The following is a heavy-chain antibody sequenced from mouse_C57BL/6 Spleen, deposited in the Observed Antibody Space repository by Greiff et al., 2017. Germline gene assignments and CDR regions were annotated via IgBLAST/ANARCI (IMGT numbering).Heavy chain of an antibody. V-gene: IGHV1-18*01. Sequence: EVKLQESGPELVKPGASVKIPCKASGYTFTDYNMDWVKQSHGKSLEWIGDINPNNGGTIYNQKFKGKATLTVDKSSSTAYMELRSLTSEDTAVYYCARGPIYYGNCYAMDYWGQGTSVTVSS. D-gene: IGHD2-1*01. CDR1: GYTFTDYN. J-gene: IGHJ4*01. CDR3: ARGPIYYGNCYAMDY. CDR2: INPNNGGT.